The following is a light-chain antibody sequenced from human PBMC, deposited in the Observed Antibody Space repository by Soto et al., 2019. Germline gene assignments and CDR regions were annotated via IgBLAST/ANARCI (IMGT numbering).Light chain of an antibody. V-gene: IGLV1-40*01. CDR2: DNN. CDR3: QSYDNGLNGMV. CDR1: SSSLGAGHA. Sequence: QSVLTQPPSVSGAPGQRVTISCTGSSSSLGAGHAVHWYQQLPGKAPKLLIFDNNHRPSGVPERFAGSKSGASASLAITGLQPEYEGAFYCQSYDNGLNGMVFGGGTKLTVL. J-gene: IGLJ3*02.